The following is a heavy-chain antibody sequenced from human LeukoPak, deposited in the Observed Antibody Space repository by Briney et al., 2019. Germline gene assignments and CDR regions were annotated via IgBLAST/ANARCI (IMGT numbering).Heavy chain of an antibody. CDR3: AKDQFKPSGITMVRGVRGYYYYMDV. CDR2: ISHTGSNA. D-gene: IGHD3-10*01. Sequence: GGSLRLSCTASGFAFNNYAMHWVRQAPGKGLEWVSVISHTGSNAYYADSVKGRFAISRDNSKNTLYLQMNSLRAEDTAVYYCAKDQFKPSGITMVRGVRGYYYYMDVWGKGTTVTISS. CDR1: GFAFNNYA. V-gene: IGHV3-30*09. J-gene: IGHJ6*03.